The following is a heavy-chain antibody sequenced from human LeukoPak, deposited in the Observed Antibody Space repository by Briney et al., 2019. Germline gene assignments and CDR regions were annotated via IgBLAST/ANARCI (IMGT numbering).Heavy chain of an antibody. V-gene: IGHV3-7*01. CDR3: ARDRGYRSSTSCYNWFDP. Sequence: PGGSLRLSCAASGFTFSSYWMSWVRQAPGKGLEWVANIKQDGSEKYYVDSVKGRSTISRDNAKNSLYLQMNSLRAEDTAVYYCARDRGYRSSTSCYNWFDPWGQGTLVTVSS. J-gene: IGHJ5*02. D-gene: IGHD2-2*01. CDR1: GFTFSSYW. CDR2: IKQDGSEK.